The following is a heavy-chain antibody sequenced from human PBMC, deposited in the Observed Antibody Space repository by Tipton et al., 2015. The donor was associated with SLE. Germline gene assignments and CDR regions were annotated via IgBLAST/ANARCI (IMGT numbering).Heavy chain of an antibody. V-gene: IGHV3-23*03. J-gene: IGHJ4*02. CDR2: ITSGGGT. CDR3: AKPEPYCGSASCYSF. Sequence: SLRLSCAASGFPFSAFALSWVRQAPGKGLEWVSVITSGGGTYYADSVKDRFTVSRDVSKDTLYLQMNSLRVDDTAVYYCAKPEPYCGSASCYSFWGQGTLVTVSS. D-gene: IGHD2-2*01. CDR1: GFPFSAFA.